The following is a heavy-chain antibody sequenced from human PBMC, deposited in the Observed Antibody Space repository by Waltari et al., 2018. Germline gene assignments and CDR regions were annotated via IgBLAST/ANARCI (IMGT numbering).Heavy chain of an antibody. CDR2: ISMSSRYM. D-gene: IGHD1-1*01. V-gene: IGHV3-21*01. CDR3: ARDRTGLKSQSSFDS. J-gene: IGHJ4*02. Sequence: EVQLVESGGGLVKPGGSLRLSCAASGFTLSAYTMNWVRPAPGKGLEWVSSISMSSRYMYYADSGKGRFTISRDDAKRSLYLQMNTLRDEDSAFYYCARDRTGLKSQSSFDSWGQGTLVIVSS. CDR1: GFTLSAYT.